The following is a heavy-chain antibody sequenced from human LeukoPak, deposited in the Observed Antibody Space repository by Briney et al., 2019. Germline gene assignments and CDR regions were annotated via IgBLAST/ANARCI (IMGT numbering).Heavy chain of an antibody. CDR3: ARAVSRIGLGAFDI. Sequence: GESLKISCKGSGSSFTSYWIGWSRRLPGKGLEWMGIIYPGDSDTRYSPSFQGQVTISADKSISTAYLQWSSLKASDTAMYYCARAVSRIGLGAFDIWGQGTMVTVSS. J-gene: IGHJ3*02. CDR2: IYPGDSDT. CDR1: GSSFTSYW. D-gene: IGHD2-15*01. V-gene: IGHV5-51*01.